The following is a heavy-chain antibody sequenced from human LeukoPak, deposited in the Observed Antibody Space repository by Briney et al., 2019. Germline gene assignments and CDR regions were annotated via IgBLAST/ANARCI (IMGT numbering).Heavy chain of an antibody. J-gene: IGHJ4*02. V-gene: IGHV3-23*01. CDR3: AKSTWFSSSHFDY. Sequence: GGSLRLSCAASGFTFSSYAMSWVRQAPGKGLEWVSAISSSGGSTYYADSVKGRFTISRDNSKNTLYLQMNSLRAEDTAVYYCAKSTWFSSSHFDYWGQGTLVTVSS. CDR2: ISSSGGST. D-gene: IGHD6-13*01. CDR1: GFTFSSYA.